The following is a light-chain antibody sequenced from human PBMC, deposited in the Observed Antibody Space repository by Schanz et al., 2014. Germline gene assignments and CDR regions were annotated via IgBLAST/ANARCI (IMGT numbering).Light chain of an antibody. CDR3: QQRTSWPLT. J-gene: IGKJ4*01. CDR2: GAS. CDR1: QSVSSN. Sequence: VLTQSPGTLSLAPGERATLSCRASQSVSSNLAWFQQKPGQAPRLLIYGASSRATGIPDRFSGSGSGTDFTLTISSLQPEDFAVYYCQQRTSWPLTFGGGTKVEIK. V-gene: IGKV3-11*01.